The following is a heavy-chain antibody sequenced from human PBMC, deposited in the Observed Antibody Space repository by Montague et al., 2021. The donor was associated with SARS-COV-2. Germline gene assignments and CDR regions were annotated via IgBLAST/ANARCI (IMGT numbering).Heavy chain of an antibody. J-gene: IGHJ4*02. V-gene: IGHV6-1*01. D-gene: IGHD3-22*01. Sequence: CAISGDSVSNNSATWNWITHSPSQGLESLGRTYYRSKWYNDYAVXXKGRITINPDTSKNQFSLQLNSVTAEDTSVYYCARELRRIIMIVDIRGFDYWGQGTLVTVSS. CDR3: ARELRRIIMIVDIRGFDY. CDR2: TYYRSKWYN. CDR1: GDSVSNNSAT.